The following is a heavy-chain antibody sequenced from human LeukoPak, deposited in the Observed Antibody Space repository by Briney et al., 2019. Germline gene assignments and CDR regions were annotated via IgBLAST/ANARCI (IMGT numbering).Heavy chain of an antibody. CDR3: AREVESQGRSLDI. D-gene: IGHD3-3*01. V-gene: IGHV4-4*07. J-gene: IGHJ3*02. Sequence: SETLSLTCTVSGGCISSYYWSWIRQPAGKGLEWIGRIYPSGSTNYNPSLKSRVTMSVDTSKNQFSLRLSSVTAADTAVYYCAREVESQGRSLDIWGQGTMVTVSS. CDR2: IYPSGST. CDR1: GGCISSYY.